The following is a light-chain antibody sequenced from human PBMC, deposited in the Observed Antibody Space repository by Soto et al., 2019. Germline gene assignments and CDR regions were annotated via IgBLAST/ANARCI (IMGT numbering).Light chain of an antibody. CDR2: DAS. CDR1: QSISRW. J-gene: IGKJ2*01. V-gene: IGKV1-5*01. CDR3: QQYNHYST. Sequence: DIQMTQSPSTLSASVGDRVTITCRASQSISRWVAWYQQKPGKAPKLLIYDASSLESGVPSRFSASGSGTEFTLTISSLQPDDFATYYCQQYNHYSTFGQGTKLEIK.